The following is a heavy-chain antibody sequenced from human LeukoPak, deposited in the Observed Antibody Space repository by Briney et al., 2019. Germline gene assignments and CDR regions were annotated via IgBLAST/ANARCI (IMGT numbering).Heavy chain of an antibody. CDR1: GGSVSSGSYY. V-gene: IGHV4-61*01. CDR3: ARDVVDGDAFDI. D-gene: IGHD2-15*01. CDR2: IYYSGST. J-gene: IGHJ3*02. Sequence: SETLSLTCTVSGGSVSSGSYYWGWIRQPPGKGLERIGYIYYSGSTNYNPSLKSRVTISVDTSKNQFSLKLSSVTAADTAVYYCARDVVDGDAFDIWGQGTMVTVSS.